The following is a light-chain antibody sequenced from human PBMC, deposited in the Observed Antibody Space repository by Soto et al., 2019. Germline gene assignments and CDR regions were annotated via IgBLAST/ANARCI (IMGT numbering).Light chain of an antibody. V-gene: IGKV3-20*01. CDR2: GAS. CDR3: QQYGSSSYT. CDR1: QSISSSY. Sequence: EIVFTQSPGTLSLSPGERATLSCRASQSISSSYLAWYQQKPGQAPRLLIYGASNRATGIPDRFSGSGSGTDFTLAINRLEPEDFAVYYCQQYGSSSYTFGQGTKLDIK. J-gene: IGKJ2*01.